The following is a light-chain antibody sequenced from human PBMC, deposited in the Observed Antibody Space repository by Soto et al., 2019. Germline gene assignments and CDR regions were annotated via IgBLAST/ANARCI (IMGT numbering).Light chain of an antibody. CDR2: RNN. CDR1: TSNIGSNY. J-gene: IGLJ1*01. CDR3: SLYTSENAYV. V-gene: IGLV1-47*01. Sequence: SVLTQPPSASGTPGQGVTISCSGSTSNIGSNYVYWYQQLPGTAPKLLIYRNNQRPSGVPDRFSGSKSGNTASLTISGLQAADEADYYCSLYTSENAYVFGTGTKVTV.